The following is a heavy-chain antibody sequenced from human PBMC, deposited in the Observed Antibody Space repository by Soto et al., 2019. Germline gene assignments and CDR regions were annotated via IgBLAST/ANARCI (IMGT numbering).Heavy chain of an antibody. J-gene: IGHJ6*02. D-gene: IGHD3-10*02. CDR2: IIPIFGTA. CDR1: GGTFSSYA. CDR3: ARAVVRGARKGFYYYYGMDV. V-gene: IGHV1-69*13. Sequence: SVKVSCKASGGTFSSYAISWVRQAPGQGLEWMGGIIPIFGTANYAQKFQGRVTITADESTSTAYMELSSLRSEDTAVYYCARAVVRGARKGFYYYYGMDVWGQGTTVTVS.